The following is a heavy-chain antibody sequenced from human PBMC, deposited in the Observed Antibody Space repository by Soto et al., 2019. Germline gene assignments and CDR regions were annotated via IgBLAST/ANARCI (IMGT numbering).Heavy chain of an antibody. Sequence: QVQLVQSGAEVKKPGASVKVSCKASGYIFTNYYLHWVRKAPGQGLEWMAIINPLPTSGSTNYAQKFQGRVTVTRDTSTSTVYMELSSLRSEDTAIYYCERDLAAAAYWGQGTLVTVSS. CDR3: ERDLAAAAY. CDR2: INPLPTSGST. CDR1: GYIFTNYY. V-gene: IGHV1-46*01. J-gene: IGHJ4*02. D-gene: IGHD6-13*01.